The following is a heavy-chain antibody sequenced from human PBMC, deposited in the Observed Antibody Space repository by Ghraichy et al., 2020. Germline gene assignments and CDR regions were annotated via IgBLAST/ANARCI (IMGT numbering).Heavy chain of an antibody. J-gene: IGHJ5*02. D-gene: IGHD2-15*01. Sequence: SETLSLTCAVYGGSFSGYYWSWIRQPPGKGLEWIGEINHSGSTNYNPSLKSRVTISVDTSKNQFSLKLSSVTAADTAVYYCARVSGYCSGGSCYRSWFDPWGQGTLVTVSS. V-gene: IGHV4-34*01. CDR1: GGSFSGYY. CDR3: ARVSGYCSGGSCYRSWFDP. CDR2: INHSGST.